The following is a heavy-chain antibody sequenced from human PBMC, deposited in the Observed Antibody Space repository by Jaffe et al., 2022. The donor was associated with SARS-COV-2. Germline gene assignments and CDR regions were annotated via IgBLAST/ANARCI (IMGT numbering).Heavy chain of an antibody. CDR2: INPSGGST. Sequence: QVQLVQSGAEVKKPGASVKVSCKASGYTFTSYYMHWVRQAPGQGLEWMGIINPSGGSTSYAQKFQGRVTMTRDTSTSTVYMELSSLRSEDTAVYYCARDHDDILTGNYYGMDVWGQGTTVTVSS. D-gene: IGHD3-9*01. CDR1: GYTFTSYY. V-gene: IGHV1-46*01. CDR3: ARDHDDILTGNYYGMDV. J-gene: IGHJ6*02.